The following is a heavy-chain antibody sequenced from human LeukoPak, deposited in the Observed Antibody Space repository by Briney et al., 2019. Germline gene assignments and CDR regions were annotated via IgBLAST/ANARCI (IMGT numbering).Heavy chain of an antibody. D-gene: IGHD1-26*01. Sequence: GGSLRLSCAASGFTFSSYAMSWVRQAPGKGLEWVSAISGSGDSTYYGDSVKGRFTISRDNSKNTLYLQMNSLRAEDTVVYYCAKGLGATPFDYWGQGTLVTVSS. CDR1: GFTFSSYA. J-gene: IGHJ4*02. V-gene: IGHV3-23*01. CDR2: ISGSGDST. CDR3: AKGLGATPFDY.